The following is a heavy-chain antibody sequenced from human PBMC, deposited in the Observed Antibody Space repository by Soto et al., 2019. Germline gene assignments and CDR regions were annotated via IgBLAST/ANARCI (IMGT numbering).Heavy chain of an antibody. CDR2: IYYSGST. V-gene: IGHV4-31*03. CDR3: ARDHGYGSGSYGGYYYYGMDV. CDR1: GGSISSGGYY. D-gene: IGHD3-10*01. J-gene: IGHJ6*02. Sequence: QVQLQESGPGLVKPSQTLSLTCTVSGGSISSGGYYWSWIRQHPGKGLEWIGYIYYSGSTYYNPSLKSRVTISVDTSKNQFSLKLSSVTAADTAVYYCARDHGYGSGSYGGYYYYGMDVWGQGTTVTVSS.